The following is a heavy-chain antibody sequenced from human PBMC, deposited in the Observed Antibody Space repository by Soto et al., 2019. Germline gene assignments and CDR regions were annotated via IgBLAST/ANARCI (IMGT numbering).Heavy chain of an antibody. D-gene: IGHD3-10*01. Sequence: EVQLVESGGGLVQPGGSLRVSCAASGFTFSHYWMTWVRQAPGKGLEWVANIKEDGTEEHYVDSVKGRFTISRDNAMNSLNLQMNGLTAEVTAVDFCATGGSESDYWGQGTLVTVSS. J-gene: IGHJ4*02. CDR2: IKEDGTEE. CDR1: GFTFSHYW. V-gene: IGHV3-7*04. CDR3: ATGGSESDY.